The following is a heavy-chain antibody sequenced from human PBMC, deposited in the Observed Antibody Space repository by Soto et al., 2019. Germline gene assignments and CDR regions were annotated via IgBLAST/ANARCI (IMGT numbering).Heavy chain of an antibody. CDR3: ARGVGNSGSNLDY. CDR1: GGSISGFF. J-gene: IGHJ4*02. D-gene: IGHD3-22*01. Sequence: PSETLSLTCTVSGGSISGFFWSWVRQPPGKQLEWIGSFYYSGTINYNPSLNSRVTISVDTSKNQFSLRLTSVIAADTAVYYCARGVGNSGSNLDYWGQGALVTVSS. CDR2: FYYSGTI. V-gene: IGHV4-59*01.